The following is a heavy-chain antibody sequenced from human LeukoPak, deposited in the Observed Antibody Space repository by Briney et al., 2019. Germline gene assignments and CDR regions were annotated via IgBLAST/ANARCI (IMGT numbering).Heavy chain of an antibody. CDR3: ARGGRWELPFDP. J-gene: IGHJ5*02. Sequence: SETLSLTCAVYGGSFSGYYWSWIRQPPGKGLEWIGEINHSGSTNYNPSLKSRVTISVDTSKNQFSLKLSSVTAADTAVYYCARGGRWELPFDPWGQGTLVTVSS. D-gene: IGHD1-26*01. CDR2: INHSGST. V-gene: IGHV4-34*01. CDR1: GGSFSGYY.